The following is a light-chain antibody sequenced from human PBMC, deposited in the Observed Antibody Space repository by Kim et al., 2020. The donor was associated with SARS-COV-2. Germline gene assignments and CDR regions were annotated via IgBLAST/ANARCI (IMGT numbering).Light chain of an antibody. J-gene: IGKJ1*01. CDR2: KAS. Sequence: ASVGDTVTITGRASQSVSPSLAWFRHKPGKAPSLLMYKASSLESGVPSRFSGSGSGTEFTLTITSLQPDDFATYYCQQYKTYPWTSGQGTKVDIK. V-gene: IGKV1-5*03. CDR1: QSVSPS. CDR3: QQYKTYPWT.